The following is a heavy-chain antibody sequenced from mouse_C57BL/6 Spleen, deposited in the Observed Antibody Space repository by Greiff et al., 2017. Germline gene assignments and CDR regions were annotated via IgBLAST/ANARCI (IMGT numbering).Heavy chain of an antibody. CDR1: GYTFTSYG. CDR3: ARGGYPDY. D-gene: IGHD2-2*01. J-gene: IGHJ2*01. CDR2: IYPRSGNT. V-gene: IGHV1-81*01. Sequence: VKLQESGAELARPGASVKLSCKASGYTFTSYGISWVKQRTGQGLEWIGEIYPRSGNTYYNEKFKGKATLTADKSSSTAYMELRSLTYEDSAVYFCARGGYPDYWGQGTTLTVSS.